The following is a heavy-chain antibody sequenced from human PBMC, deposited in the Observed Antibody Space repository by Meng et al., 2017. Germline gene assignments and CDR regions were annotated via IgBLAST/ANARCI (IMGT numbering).Heavy chain of an antibody. CDR1: GGSFSDYY. J-gene: IGHJ4*02. CDR2: INHSGST. Sequence: QVQLQQWGAGLLKPAETLSLTCVVSGGSFSDYYWSWIRQPPGKGLEWIGEINHSGSTNYNPSLKSRVTISVDKSKNQFSLKLSSVTAADTAVYYCARGRYSSGWDRFDYWGQGTLVTVSS. D-gene: IGHD6-19*01. V-gene: IGHV4-34*01. CDR3: ARGRYSSGWDRFDY.